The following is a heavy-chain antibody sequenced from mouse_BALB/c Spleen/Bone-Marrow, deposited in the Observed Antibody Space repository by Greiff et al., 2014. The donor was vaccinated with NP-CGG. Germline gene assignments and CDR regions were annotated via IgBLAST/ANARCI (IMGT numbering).Heavy chain of an antibody. V-gene: IGHV14-3*02. J-gene: IGHJ4*01. CDR3: AFIYYGYAMDY. CDR2: IDPANGNT. D-gene: IGHD2-1*01. Sequence: VQLQQSGAELVKPGASVKLSCTASGFNVKDTYMHWVKQRPEQGLEWIGRIDPANGNTKYDPKFQGKATITADTSSNTAYLQLSSLTSEDTAVYYCAFIYYGYAMDYWGQGTSVTVSP. CDR1: GFNVKDTY.